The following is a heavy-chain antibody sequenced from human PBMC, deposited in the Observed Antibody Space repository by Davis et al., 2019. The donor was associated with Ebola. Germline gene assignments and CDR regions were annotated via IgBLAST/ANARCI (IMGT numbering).Heavy chain of an antibody. J-gene: IGHJ6*02. CDR2: IIPIFGTA. CDR3: ASLTVSTFYYYYGMDV. D-gene: IGHD4-17*01. Sequence: GGSLRLSCAASGFPFSSYAISWVRQAPGQGLEWMGGIIPIFGTANYAQKFQGRVTITADKSTSTAYMELSSLRSEDTAVYYCASLTVSTFYYYYGMDVWGQGTTVTVSS. CDR1: GFPFSSYA. V-gene: IGHV1-69*06.